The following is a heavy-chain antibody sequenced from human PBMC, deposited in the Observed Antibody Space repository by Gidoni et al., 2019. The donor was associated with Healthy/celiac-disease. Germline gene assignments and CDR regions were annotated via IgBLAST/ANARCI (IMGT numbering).Heavy chain of an antibody. D-gene: IGHD2-21*01. J-gene: IGHJ4*02. CDR1: GFTFSSYS. CDR3: ARLFGEHFDY. CDR2: ISSSGSTI. V-gene: IGHV3-21*01. Sequence: EVQLVESGGGLVKPGGSLRLSCAASGFTFSSYSMNWVRQAPGKGLECVSSISSSGSTIYYADSVKGRFTISRDNAKNSLYLQMNSLRAEDTAVYYCARLFGEHFDYWGQGTLVIVAS.